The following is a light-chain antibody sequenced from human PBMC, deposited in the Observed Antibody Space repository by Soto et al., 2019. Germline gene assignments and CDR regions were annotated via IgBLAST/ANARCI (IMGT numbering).Light chain of an antibody. CDR2: GAS. CDR1: QSVSSSY. Sequence: EIVLTQSPGTLSLSPGERATLSCRASQSVSSSYLAWYQQKPGQAPRLLIYGASSRATGIPDRVSGSGSGTDFTLTISRLEPADFGVYYCQQDGSSPLYTVGQVTKLEIK. J-gene: IGKJ2*01. CDR3: QQDGSSPLYT. V-gene: IGKV3-20*01.